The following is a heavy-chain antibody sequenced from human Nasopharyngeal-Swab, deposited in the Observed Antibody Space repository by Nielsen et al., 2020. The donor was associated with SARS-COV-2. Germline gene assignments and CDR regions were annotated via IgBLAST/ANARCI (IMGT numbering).Heavy chain of an antibody. Sequence: VRQAPGKGLEWVSYISSSSSTIYYANSVKGRLTISRDNAKNSLYLQMNSLRDEETAVYYCARDPTYSSGWYGDDWGQGTLVTVSS. V-gene: IGHV3-48*02. J-gene: IGHJ4*02. CDR3: ARDPTYSSGWYGDD. CDR2: ISSSSSTI. D-gene: IGHD6-19*01.